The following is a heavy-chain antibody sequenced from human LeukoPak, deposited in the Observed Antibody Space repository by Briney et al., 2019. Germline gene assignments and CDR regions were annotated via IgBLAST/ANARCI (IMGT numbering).Heavy chain of an antibody. CDR1: GFTFSSYA. J-gene: IGHJ4*02. CDR3: AKYSRRTAYGAVGASDFDC. CDR2: ISGSGGST. Sequence: PGGSLRLSCAASGFTFSSYAMSWVRQAPGKGLEWVSAISGSGGSTYYADSVKGRFTISRDNSKNTLYLQMNSLRAEDTAVYYCAKYSRRTAYGAVGASDFDCWGQGTLVTVSS. D-gene: IGHD1-26*01. V-gene: IGHV3-23*01.